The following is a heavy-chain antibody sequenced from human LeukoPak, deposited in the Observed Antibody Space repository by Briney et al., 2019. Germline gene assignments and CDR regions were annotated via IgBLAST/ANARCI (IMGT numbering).Heavy chain of an antibody. J-gene: IGHJ3*02. CDR3: ARDPWQWLVLGAFDI. D-gene: IGHD6-19*01. Sequence: SETLSLTCAVYGGSFSGYYWSCIRQPPGKGLEWIGEINHSGSTNYNPSLKSRVTISVDTSKNQFSLKLSSVTAADTAVYYCARDPWQWLVLGAFDIWGQGTMVTVSS. V-gene: IGHV4-34*01. CDR1: GGSFSGYY. CDR2: INHSGST.